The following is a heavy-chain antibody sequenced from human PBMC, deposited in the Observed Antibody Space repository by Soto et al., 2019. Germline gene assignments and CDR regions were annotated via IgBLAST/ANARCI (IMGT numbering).Heavy chain of an antibody. V-gene: IGHV1-18*01. J-gene: IGHJ4*02. CDR2: ISPNNGNT. CDR3: AKFDFGDYYFDS. Sequence: QVQLVQSGPEVKKPGASVKVSCKASGYTFTNYGVSWVRQAPGQGLEWMGWISPNNGNTQFAQKFQDRVTLTIDTSTTTAYMEVRSLISDDTAVYYCAKFDFGDYYFDSWGQETLVTVSS. D-gene: IGHD4-17*01. CDR1: GYTFTNYG.